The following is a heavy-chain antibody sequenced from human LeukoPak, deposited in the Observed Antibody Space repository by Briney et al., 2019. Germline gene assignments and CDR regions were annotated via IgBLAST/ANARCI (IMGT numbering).Heavy chain of an antibody. D-gene: IGHD4-17*01. CDR3: SRREGDDYGPFHM. Sequence: ASVKVSCKASGYTFTGYFMHWVRQAPGQGLEWMGWINPNSGGTNYAQKFQGRVTMTRDTSISTAYMELSSLKTDDTAVYYCSRREGDDYGPFHMWGQGTMVTVSS. CDR2: INPNSGGT. V-gene: IGHV1-2*02. CDR1: GYTFTGYF. J-gene: IGHJ3*02.